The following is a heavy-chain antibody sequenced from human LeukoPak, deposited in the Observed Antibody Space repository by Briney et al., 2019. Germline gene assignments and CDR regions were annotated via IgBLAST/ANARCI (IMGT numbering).Heavy chain of an antibody. D-gene: IGHD6-6*01. CDR1: GFTFSIYS. J-gene: IGHJ4*02. CDR2: ISSSSSFI. CDR3: AKNRERSSSHFDC. Sequence: GGSLRLSCAASGFTFSIYSMNWVRQAPGKGLEWVSSISSSSSFISYADSVQGRFTISRDNAKNSLYLQMNSLRAEDTAVYYCAKNRERSSSHFDCWGQGTLVTVSS. V-gene: IGHV3-21*06.